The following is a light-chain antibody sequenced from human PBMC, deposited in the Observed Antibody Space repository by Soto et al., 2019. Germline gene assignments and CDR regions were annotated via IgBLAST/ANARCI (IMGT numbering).Light chain of an antibody. CDR1: SSNIGSNT. Sequence: QSVLTQPPSASGTPGQRVTISCSGSSSNIGSNTVNWYQQLPGTAPKLLIYSNNQRPSGVPERFSGSKSGTSASLAISGLQSEDEADYYCAAWDDSLNGLYVFGTGTKLTV. CDR2: SNN. CDR3: AAWDDSLNGLYV. J-gene: IGLJ1*01. V-gene: IGLV1-44*01.